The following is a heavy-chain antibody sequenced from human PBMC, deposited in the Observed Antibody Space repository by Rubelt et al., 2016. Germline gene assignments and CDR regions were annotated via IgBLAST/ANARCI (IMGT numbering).Heavy chain of an antibody. D-gene: IGHD6-13*01. J-gene: IGHJ4*02. CDR3: AKNRGAAGLSYFDY. Sequence: VQLVESGGGVVQPGRSLRLSCAASGFTFSSYGMHWVRQAPGKGLEWVSSISSSSSYIYYADSVSGRFTISRDNDKNSLYLQMNSLRAEDTAVDDCAKNRGAAGLSYFDYWGQGTLVTVSS. CDR2: ISSSSSYI. V-gene: IGHV3-21*01. CDR1: GFTFSSYG.